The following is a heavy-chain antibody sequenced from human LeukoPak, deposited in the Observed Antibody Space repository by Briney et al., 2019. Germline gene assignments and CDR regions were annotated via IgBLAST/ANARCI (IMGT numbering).Heavy chain of an antibody. CDR3: ARDPEATY. CDR2: IYTSVST. J-gene: IGHJ4*02. CDR1: GGSISSGSYY. V-gene: IGHV4-61*02. Sequence: SQTLSLTCTVSGGSISSGSYYWSWIRQPAGKGLEWIGRIYTSVSTNYNPSLKSRVTISVDTSKNQFSLKLSSVTAADTAVYYCARDPEATYWGQGTLVTVSS.